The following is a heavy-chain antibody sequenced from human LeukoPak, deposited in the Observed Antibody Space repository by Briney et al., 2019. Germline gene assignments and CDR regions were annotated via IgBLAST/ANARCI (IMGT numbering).Heavy chain of an antibody. J-gene: IGHJ4*02. Sequence: GGSLRLSCAASGFTFSSYAMSWVRQAPGKGLEWVSTISGSGDYTYYADSVKGRSTISRDNSKNTLYLQMNRLSAEDTAVYYCASRIPATASGLDYWGQGTLVTVSS. V-gene: IGHV3-23*01. CDR3: ASRIPATASGLDY. CDR1: GFTFSSYA. CDR2: ISGSGDYT. D-gene: IGHD2-2*01.